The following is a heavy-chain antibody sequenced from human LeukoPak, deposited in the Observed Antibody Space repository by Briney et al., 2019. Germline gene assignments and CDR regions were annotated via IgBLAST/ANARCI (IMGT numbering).Heavy chain of an antibody. D-gene: IGHD2-8*01. V-gene: IGHV3-30-3*01. CDR1: GFAFSSYA. J-gene: IGHJ5*02. Sequence: GGSLRLSCAASGFAFSSYAMHWVRQAPGKGLEWVAVISYDGSNKYYADSVKGRFTISRDNSKNTLYLQMNSLRAEDTAVYYCARVNAKTRPRFDPWGQGTLVTVSS. CDR2: ISYDGSNK. CDR3: ARVNAKTRPRFDP.